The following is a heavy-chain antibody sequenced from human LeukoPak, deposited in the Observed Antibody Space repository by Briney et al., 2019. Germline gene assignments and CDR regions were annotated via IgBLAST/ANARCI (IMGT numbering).Heavy chain of an antibody. Sequence: ASVKVSCKASGYTFTNYAISWVRQAPGQGLEWVGWISAYNGNTNYAQKLQGRVTMTTDTSTSTAYMDLRSLRSDDTAVYYCARVRNSGFRYVDSWGQGTLVTVSS. CDR1: GYTFTNYA. J-gene: IGHJ4*02. CDR3: ARVRNSGFRYVDS. D-gene: IGHD5-12*01. V-gene: IGHV1-18*01. CDR2: ISAYNGNT.